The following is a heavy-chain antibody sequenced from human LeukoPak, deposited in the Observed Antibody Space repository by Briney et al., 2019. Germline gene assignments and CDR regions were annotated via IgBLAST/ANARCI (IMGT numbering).Heavy chain of an antibody. V-gene: IGHV4-39*01. D-gene: IGHD3/OR15-3a*01. Sequence: SEALSLTCTVSGVSISSSNSYWGWIRQPPGKGLEWIGSIYYSGNTYYNASLKSRVTISIDTSKNQFSLKLTSVTAADTAVYYCARQTGSGLFSLPGGQGTLVTVSS. CDR2: IYYSGNT. CDR3: ARQTGSGLFSLP. J-gene: IGHJ4*02. CDR1: GVSISSSNSY.